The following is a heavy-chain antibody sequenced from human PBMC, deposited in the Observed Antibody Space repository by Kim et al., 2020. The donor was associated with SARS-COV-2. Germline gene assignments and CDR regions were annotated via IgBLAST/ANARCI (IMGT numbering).Heavy chain of an antibody. D-gene: IGHD6-25*01. CDR2: IKTHTGDP. CDR1: GYSFTSKP. J-gene: IGHJ4*02. Sequence: ASVKVSCKASGYSFTSKPVNWVRQAPGQGLEWMGWIKTHTGDPTYAQDFTGRFVFSLDTSVNTAYLQINDLQIADTVVYYCARAGAAGMGPAYWGQGTLVTVSS. V-gene: IGHV7-4-1*02. CDR3: ARAGAAGMGPAY.